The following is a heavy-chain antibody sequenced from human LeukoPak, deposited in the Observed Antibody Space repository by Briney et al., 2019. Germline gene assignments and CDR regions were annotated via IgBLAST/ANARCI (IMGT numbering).Heavy chain of an antibody. CDR1: GFTFSDYY. V-gene: IGHV3-11*04. D-gene: IGHD3/OR15-3a*01. CDR2: ISSSGSTI. CDR3: ARGGSEEDWGDYYFDY. Sequence: GGSLRLSCAASGFTFSDYYMSWIRQAPGKGLEWVSYISSSGSTIYYADSVKGRFTISRDNSKNTLYLQMNSLRAEDTAVYYCARGGSEEDWGDYYFDYWGQGTLVTVSS. J-gene: IGHJ4*02.